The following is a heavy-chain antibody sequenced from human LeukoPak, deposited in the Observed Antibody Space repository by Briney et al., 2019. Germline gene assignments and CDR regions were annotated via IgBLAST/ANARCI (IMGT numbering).Heavy chain of an antibody. CDR1: GYTFTGYY. CDR2: INPNSGGT. Sequence: ASVKVSCKPSGYTFTGYYMHWVRRAPGQGLEWMGWINPNSGGTNYAQKFQGRVTMTRDTSISTAYMELSRLRSDDTAVYYCAREYYDFWSGYRATNYFDYWGQGTLVTVSS. D-gene: IGHD3-3*01. V-gene: IGHV1-2*02. J-gene: IGHJ4*02. CDR3: AREYYDFWSGYRATNYFDY.